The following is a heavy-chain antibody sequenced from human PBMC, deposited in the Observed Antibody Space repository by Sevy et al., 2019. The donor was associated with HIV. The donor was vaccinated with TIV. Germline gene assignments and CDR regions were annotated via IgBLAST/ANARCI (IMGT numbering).Heavy chain of an antibody. Sequence: GGSLRLSCAASGFTFADHAFHWVRQAPGKGLEWVAIISFDGRNKRVAESVKGRFTISRGDSKSTVYLQMTSLRPEDAAVYYCARDHCTDGACFRSGYFDYWGQGTLVTVSS. D-gene: IGHD2-8*01. CDR2: ISFDGRNK. CDR3: ARDHCTDGACFRSGYFDY. CDR1: GFTFADHA. V-gene: IGHV3-30*04. J-gene: IGHJ4*02.